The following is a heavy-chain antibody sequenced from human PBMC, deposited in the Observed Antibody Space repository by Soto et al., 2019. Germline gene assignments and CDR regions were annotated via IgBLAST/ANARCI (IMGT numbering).Heavy chain of an antibody. CDR2: IFCTGST. V-gene: IGHV4-61*01. CDR1: GGSVTTGSYN. J-gene: IGHJ6*02. CDR3: ARDGHGMDV. Sequence: QVQLQESGPGLVRPSATLSLTCTVSGGSVTTGSYNWSWIRRTPGTGLEWIGNIFCTGSTHYNPSLNNRLTISVDTSKNQCSLTVTSVTAADTAVYYCARDGHGMDVWGQGTTVTGSS.